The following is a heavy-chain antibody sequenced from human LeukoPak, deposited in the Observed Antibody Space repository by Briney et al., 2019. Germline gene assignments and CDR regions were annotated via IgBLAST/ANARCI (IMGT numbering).Heavy chain of an antibody. J-gene: IGHJ5*02. Sequence: GASVKVSCKASGGTFSSYAISWVRQAPRQGLEWMGGTIPIFGTANYAQKFQGRVTITTEESTSTAYMALSSLRSEDTAVYYCAREGNPRAAGPVWFDPWGQGTLVTVSS. CDR2: TIPIFGTA. CDR1: GGTFSSYA. V-gene: IGHV1-69*05. CDR3: AREGNPRAAGPVWFDP. D-gene: IGHD6-13*01.